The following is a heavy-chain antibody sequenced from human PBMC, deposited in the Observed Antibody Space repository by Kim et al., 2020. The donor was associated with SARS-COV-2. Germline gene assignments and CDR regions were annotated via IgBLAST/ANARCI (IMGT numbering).Heavy chain of an antibody. V-gene: IGHV3-7*01. J-gene: IGHJ3*02. CDR3: ARDGDLYSSGKDAFDI. Sequence: GGSLRLSCAASGFTFSSYWMTWVRQAPGKGLEWVANIKQDGNQIYYVDSVKGRFTISRDNAKNSLYLQMNSLRAEDTAVYYCARDGDLYSSGKDAFDIWGQGTIVTVS. CDR2: IKQDGNQI. CDR1: GFTFSSYW. D-gene: IGHD6-19*01.